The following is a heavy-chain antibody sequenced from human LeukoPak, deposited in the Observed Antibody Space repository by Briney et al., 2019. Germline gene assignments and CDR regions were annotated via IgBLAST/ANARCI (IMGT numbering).Heavy chain of an antibody. Sequence: GGSLRLSRAASGFTFSTYAMSWVRQAPGKGLEWVSGLTGSGGATYYADSVKGRFAISRDNSKNTLYLQLNSLRAEDTALYYCAKFSIVPTAPAWGQGTLVTVSS. CDR1: GFTFSTYA. CDR3: AKFSIVPTAPA. D-gene: IGHD2-2*01. J-gene: IGHJ5*02. V-gene: IGHV3-23*01. CDR2: LTGSGGAT.